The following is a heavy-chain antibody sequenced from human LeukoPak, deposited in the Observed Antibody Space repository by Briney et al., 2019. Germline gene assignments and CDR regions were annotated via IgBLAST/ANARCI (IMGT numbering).Heavy chain of an antibody. CDR3: AKSRYCSSTSCYDANFDY. V-gene: IGHV3-23*01. D-gene: IGHD2-2*01. CDR2: ISGSGGST. J-gene: IGHJ4*02. CDR1: GFTFSSYA. Sequence: PGGSLRLSCAASGFTFSSYAMSWVRQAPGKGLEWVSAISGSGGSTYYADSVKGRFTISRDNSKNTLYLQMNSLRAEDTAVYYCAKSRYCSSTSCYDANFDYWGQGTLVTVSS.